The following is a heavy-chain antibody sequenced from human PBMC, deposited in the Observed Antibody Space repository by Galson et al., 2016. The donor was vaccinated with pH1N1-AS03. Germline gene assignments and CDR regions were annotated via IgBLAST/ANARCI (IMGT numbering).Heavy chain of an antibody. V-gene: IGHV3-7*03. CDR2: IRQDGSEK. D-gene: IGHD1-7*01. CDR3: ARESPLNYSLDL. J-gene: IGHJ2*01. Sequence: SLRLSCAASGFSFSASWMSWVRQAPGKGLEWVANIRQDGSEKYYVVSVEGRFTISRDNAKNSLYLQMNSLRDEDRAAYYCARESPLNYSLDLWGRGTLVTVSS. CDR1: GFSFSASW.